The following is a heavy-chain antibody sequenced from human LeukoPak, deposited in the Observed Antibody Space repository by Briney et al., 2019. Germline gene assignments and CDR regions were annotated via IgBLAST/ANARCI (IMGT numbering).Heavy chain of an antibody. Sequence: NPSGVSTSYAQKFQGRVTITADESTSTAYMELSSLRPEDTAVYYCARGRGPYYYDSSGYYSFGYWGQGTLVTVSS. CDR2: NPSGVST. D-gene: IGHD3-22*01. CDR3: ARGRGPYYYDSSGYYSFGY. J-gene: IGHJ4*02. V-gene: IGHV1-46*01.